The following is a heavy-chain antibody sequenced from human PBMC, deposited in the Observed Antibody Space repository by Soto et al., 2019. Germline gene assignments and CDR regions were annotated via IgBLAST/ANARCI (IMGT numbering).Heavy chain of an antibody. CDR2: INPNSGGT. Sequence: GASVKVSCKASGYTFTGYYMHWVRQAPGQGLEWMGWINPNSGGTNYAQKFQGWVTMTRDTSISTAYMELSRLRSDDTAVYYCARVAARYSSRWYHYGMDGWGQGTTVTVSS. CDR1: GYTFTGYY. CDR3: ARVAARYSSRWYHYGMDG. D-gene: IGHD6-13*01. V-gene: IGHV1-2*04. J-gene: IGHJ6*02.